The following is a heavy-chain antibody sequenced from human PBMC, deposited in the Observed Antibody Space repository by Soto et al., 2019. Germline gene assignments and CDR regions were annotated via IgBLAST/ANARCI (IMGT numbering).Heavy chain of an antibody. D-gene: IGHD3-9*01. CDR1: GFTFSSYW. Sequence: GGSLRLSCAASGFTFSSYWMSWVRQAPGKGLEWVANIKQDGSEKYYVDSVKGRFTISRDNAKNSLYLQMNSLRAEDTAVYYCAKYYDILNGYPGGFEYWGQGTLVTVSS. CDR2: IKQDGSEK. V-gene: IGHV3-7*02. J-gene: IGHJ4*02. CDR3: AKYYDILNGYPGGFEY.